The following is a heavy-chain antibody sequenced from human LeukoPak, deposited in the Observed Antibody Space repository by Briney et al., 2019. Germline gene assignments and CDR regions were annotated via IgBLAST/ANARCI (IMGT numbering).Heavy chain of an antibody. Sequence: GVSLRLSCTASGFTFSSYSMNWVRQAPGKGLEWVSYISSSSSTIYYADSVKGRFTISRDNAKNSLYLQMNSLRAEDTAVYYCASLWYGDYGSYWGQGTLVTVSS. V-gene: IGHV3-48*01. J-gene: IGHJ4*02. CDR2: ISSSSSTI. CDR1: GFTFSSYS. D-gene: IGHD4-17*01. CDR3: ASLWYGDYGSY.